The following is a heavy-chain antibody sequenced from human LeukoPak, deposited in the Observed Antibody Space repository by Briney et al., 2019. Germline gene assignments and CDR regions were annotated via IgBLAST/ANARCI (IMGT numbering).Heavy chain of an antibody. Sequence: GGSLRLSCAASGFTFSSYAMHWVRQVPGKGLEWVSIVTYVGSNKHYADSVKGRFTISRGNSKNTLYLQMNSLRAEDTAVYYCAKDRAGRWLQIYYYYGMDVWGQGTTVTVSS. CDR3: AKDRAGRWLQIYYYYGMDV. CDR2: VTYVGSNK. J-gene: IGHJ6*02. D-gene: IGHD5-24*01. CDR1: GFTFSSYA. V-gene: IGHV3-30*04.